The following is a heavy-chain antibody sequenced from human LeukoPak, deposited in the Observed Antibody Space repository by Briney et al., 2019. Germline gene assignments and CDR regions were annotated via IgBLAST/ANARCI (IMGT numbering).Heavy chain of an antibody. CDR3: AKDRCSNGIGCYYYYMDV. CDR1: GFTFSSYA. V-gene: IGHV3-23*01. D-gene: IGHD2-8*01. CDR2: ISGSGGST. J-gene: IGHJ6*03. Sequence: GGSLRLSCAASGFTFSSYAMSWVRQAPGKGLEWVSAISGSGGSTYYADSVKGRFTISRDNFKNTLYLQMNSLRAEDTAVYYCAKDRCSNGIGCYYYYMDVWGKGTTVTISS.